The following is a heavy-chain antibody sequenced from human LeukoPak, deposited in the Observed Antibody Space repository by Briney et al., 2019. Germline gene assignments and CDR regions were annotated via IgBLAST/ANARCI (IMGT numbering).Heavy chain of an antibody. V-gene: IGHV4-39*07. D-gene: IGHD3-10*02. Sequence: PSETLSLTCTVSGGSISSSSYYWGWIRQPPGKGLEWIGSIYYSGSTYYNPSLKSRVTISVDTSKNQFSLKLSSVTAADTAVYYCARDMFGGDYERVDVWGQGTTVTVSS. CDR1: GGSISSSSYY. J-gene: IGHJ6*02. CDR3: ARDMFGGDYERVDV. CDR2: IYYSGST.